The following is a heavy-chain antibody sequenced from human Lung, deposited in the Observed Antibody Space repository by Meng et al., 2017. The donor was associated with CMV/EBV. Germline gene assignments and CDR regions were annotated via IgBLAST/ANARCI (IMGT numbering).Heavy chain of an antibody. CDR2: ISGSGGST. J-gene: IGHJ2*01. Sequence: KNWVRQAPGLGLEWVSAISGSGGSTYYEDSVEGRFTISRANAQNTLYLQMNSLRAEDTAVYFCARDLSSYGLYWTFNLWGRGTLVTVSS. CDR3: ARDLSSYGLYWTFNL. D-gene: IGHD5-18*01. V-gene: IGHV3-23*01.